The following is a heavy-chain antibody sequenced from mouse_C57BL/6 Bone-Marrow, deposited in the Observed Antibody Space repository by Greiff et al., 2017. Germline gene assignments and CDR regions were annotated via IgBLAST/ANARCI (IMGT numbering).Heavy chain of an antibody. J-gene: IGHJ2*01. CDR1: GFSLTSYG. D-gene: IGHD2-3*01. CDR3: ATSPDGYYAYYFDY. CDR2: IWSGGSK. Sequence: VKLEESGPGLVQPSQSLSFTCTVSGFSLTSYGVHWVRQSPGKGLEWLGVIWSGGSKDYNAAFLSRLGISKDNSKCQVFFKMNSLQADDTASYYCATSPDGYYAYYFDYWGQGTTLTVSS. V-gene: IGHV2-2*01.